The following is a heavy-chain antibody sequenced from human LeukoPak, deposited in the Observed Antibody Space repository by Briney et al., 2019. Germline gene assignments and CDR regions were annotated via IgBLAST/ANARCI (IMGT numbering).Heavy chain of an antibody. V-gene: IGHV1-46*01. CDR1: GNTLSELS. CDR3: ARDRDYYGSGSPSMDV. D-gene: IGHD3-10*01. J-gene: IGHJ6*02. Sequence: ASVKVSCKVSGNTLSELSMHWVRQAPGQGLEWMGIINPSGGSTSYAQKFQGRVTMTRDTSTSTVYMELSSLKSEDTAVYYCARDRDYYGSGSPSMDVWGQGTAVTVSS. CDR2: INPSGGST.